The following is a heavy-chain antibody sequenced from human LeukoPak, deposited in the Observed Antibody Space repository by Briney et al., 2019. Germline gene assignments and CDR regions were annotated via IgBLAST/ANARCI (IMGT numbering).Heavy chain of an antibody. CDR1: GFTFNDYT. CDR2: VSWDGGST. Sequence: GGSLRLSCAASGFTFNDYTMHWVRQRPGKGLEWVSLVSWDGGSTSYADSVKGRFTISRDNRKNSLYLQMNRLRTGDTALYYCAKAPTGYLFDYWGQGTLVTVSS. D-gene: IGHD3-16*02. V-gene: IGHV3-43*01. J-gene: IGHJ4*02. CDR3: AKAPTGYLFDY.